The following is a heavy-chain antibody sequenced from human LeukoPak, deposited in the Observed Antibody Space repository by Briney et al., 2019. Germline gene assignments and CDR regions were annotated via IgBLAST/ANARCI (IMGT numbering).Heavy chain of an antibody. Sequence: GGSLRLSCAASGFTFSSNWMHWVRQAPGKGLMWVSRISGDGSTTSYADSVKGRFTISRDNAKNTLHLQMNSLRVEDTSVYYCARGTYYGSFDLWGQGTLVTVSS. D-gene: IGHD4-17*01. V-gene: IGHV3-74*01. J-gene: IGHJ4*02. CDR1: GFTFSSNW. CDR3: ARGTYYGSFDL. CDR2: ISGDGSTT.